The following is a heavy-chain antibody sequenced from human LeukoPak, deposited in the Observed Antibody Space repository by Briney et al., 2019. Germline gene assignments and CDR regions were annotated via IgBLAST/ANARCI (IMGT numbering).Heavy chain of an antibody. J-gene: IGHJ3*02. CDR2: IIPILGIA. CDR1: GGTFSSYA. CDR3: ARDGSELRFLEWLFI. Sequence: ASVKVSCKASGGTFSSYAISWVRQAPGQGLEWMGRIIPILGIANYAQKFQGRVTITADESTSTAYMELSSLRSEDTAVYYCARDGSELRFLEWLFIWGQGTMVTVSS. V-gene: IGHV1-69*04. D-gene: IGHD3-3*01.